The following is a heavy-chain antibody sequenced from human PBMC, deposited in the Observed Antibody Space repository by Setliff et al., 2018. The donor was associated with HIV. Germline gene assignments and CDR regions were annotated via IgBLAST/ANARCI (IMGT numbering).Heavy chain of an antibody. J-gene: IGHJ4*02. V-gene: IGHV4-39*07. CDR3: ARARSDWYNVRPYYFDL. Sequence: SETLSLTCTVSGGSISSSSYYWGWIRQPLPWGLEWIAYFMYTDIHYVNYLNYRNPSLASRLSISVDKSKNQFSLTLSSVTAADTAVYYCARARSDWYNVRPYYFDLWGQGTPVTVSS. CDR2: FMYTDIHYVNYLN. D-gene: IGHD6-19*01. CDR1: GGSISSSSYY.